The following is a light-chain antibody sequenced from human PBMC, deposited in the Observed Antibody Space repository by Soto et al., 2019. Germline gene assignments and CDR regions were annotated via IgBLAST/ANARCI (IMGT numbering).Light chain of an antibody. CDR1: QSVSGN. CDR2: GAS. V-gene: IGKV3-15*01. Sequence: EIVLTQSPTTLSVSPGERATLSCRASQSVSGNLAWYQQKPGQAPRLLIHGASTRATGIPARFSGSGYGTEFTLTISSLQSEDFAVYYCQEYNKWPPLTFGGGTKVEIK. J-gene: IGKJ4*01. CDR3: QEYNKWPPLT.